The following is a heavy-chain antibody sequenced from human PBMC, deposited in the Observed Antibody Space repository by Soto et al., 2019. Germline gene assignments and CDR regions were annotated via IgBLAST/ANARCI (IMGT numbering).Heavy chain of an antibody. CDR3: ASTTVDYYYYGMKG. Sequence: ASVKVSCKASGYTFTSYGISWVRQAPGQGLEWMGWISAYNGNTNYAQKLQGRVTMTTDTSTSTAYMELRSLRSDDTAVYYCASTTVDYYYYGMKGWGQVTTVAVSS. J-gene: IGHJ6*02. CDR1: GYTFTSYG. V-gene: IGHV1-18*04. D-gene: IGHD4-17*01. CDR2: ISAYNGNT.